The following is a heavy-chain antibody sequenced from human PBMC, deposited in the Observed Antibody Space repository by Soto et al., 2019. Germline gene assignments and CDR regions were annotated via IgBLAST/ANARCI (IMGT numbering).Heavy chain of an antibody. CDR3: ASLFCSTTFCDRWFDR. Sequence: GESLKIACTGLGYTFTTFWINWVRQMPGKGLEWMGRIDPRDSYVNYSPSFQGHVTISLDKSIGTAFLQWGSVKASDTAMYYCASLFCSTTFCDRWFDRWGQGTLVTVSS. J-gene: IGHJ5*02. V-gene: IGHV5-10-1*01. CDR2: IDPRDSYV. CDR1: GYTFTTFW. D-gene: IGHD2-2*01.